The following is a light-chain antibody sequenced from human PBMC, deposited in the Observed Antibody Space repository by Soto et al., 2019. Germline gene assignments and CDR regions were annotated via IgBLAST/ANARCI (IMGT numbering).Light chain of an antibody. CDR2: DDA. CDR3: QVWDTSSLGV. J-gene: IGLJ3*02. CDR1: NIGKKG. V-gene: IGLV3-21*02. Sequence: SYELTQPPSVSVAPGQTARITCGGSNIGKKGVNWYQQRPGQVPLLVVYDDADRPSGIPERSSGSTSGHLATLTVSGVEAGDEDDYYCQVWDTSSLGVFGGGTKLTVL.